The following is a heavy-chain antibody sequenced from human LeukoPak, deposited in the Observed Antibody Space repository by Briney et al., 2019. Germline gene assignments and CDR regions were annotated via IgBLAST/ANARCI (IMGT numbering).Heavy chain of an antibody. J-gene: IGHJ6*03. CDR3: ARAEYSSSSDSGYYYYYMDV. Sequence: SETLSLTCTVSGGSISSGGNYWSWLRQHPGKGLEWVGYIYYSGSTYYNPSLKSRVTISVDTSKNQFSLKLSSVTAADTAVYYCARAEYSSSSDSGYYYYYMDVWGKGTTVTVSS. D-gene: IGHD6-6*01. CDR2: IYYSGST. CDR1: GGSISSGGNY. V-gene: IGHV4-31*03.